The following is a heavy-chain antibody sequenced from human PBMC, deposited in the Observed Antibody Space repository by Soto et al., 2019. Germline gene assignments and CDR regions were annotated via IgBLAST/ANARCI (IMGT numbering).Heavy chain of an antibody. Sequence: SPTLSLPCDISGDSVSSNSAAWNWIRQSPSRGLEWLGRTYYRSKWYNDYAVSVKSRITINPDTSKNQFSLQLNSVTPEDTAVYYCARVSFAARPQLDYWGQGTLVTVSS. CDR1: GDSVSSNSAA. V-gene: IGHV6-1*01. D-gene: IGHD6-6*01. CDR3: ARVSFAARPQLDY. J-gene: IGHJ4*02. CDR2: TYYRSKWYN.